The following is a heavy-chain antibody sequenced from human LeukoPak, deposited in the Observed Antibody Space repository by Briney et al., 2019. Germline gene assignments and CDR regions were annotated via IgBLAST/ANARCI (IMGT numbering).Heavy chain of an antibody. CDR2: IYTSGST. D-gene: IGHD2-15*01. CDR1: GGSISSGSYY. CDR3: AREVVVVAATTYYYYYYMDV. Sequence: SETLSLTCAVSGGSISSGSYYWSWIRQPAGKGLEWIGRIYTSGSTNYNPSLKSRVTISVDTSKNQFSLKLSSVTAADTAVYYCAREVVVVAATTYYYYYYMDVWGEGTTVTISS. V-gene: IGHV4-61*02. J-gene: IGHJ6*03.